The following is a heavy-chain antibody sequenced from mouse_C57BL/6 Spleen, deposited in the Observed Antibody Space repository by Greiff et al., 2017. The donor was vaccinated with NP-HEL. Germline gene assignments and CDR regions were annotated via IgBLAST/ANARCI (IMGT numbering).Heavy chain of an antibody. J-gene: IGHJ1*03. D-gene: IGHD4-1*01. CDR1: GYTFTSYW. V-gene: IGHV1-7*01. Sequence: QVQLKESGAELAKPGASVKLSCKASGYTFTSYWMHWVKQRPGQGLEWIGYINPSSGYTKYNQKFKDKATLTADKSSSTAYMQLSSLTYEDSAVYYCARGELGRRGYFDVWGTGTTVTVSS. CDR2: INPSSGYT. CDR3: ARGELGRRGYFDV.